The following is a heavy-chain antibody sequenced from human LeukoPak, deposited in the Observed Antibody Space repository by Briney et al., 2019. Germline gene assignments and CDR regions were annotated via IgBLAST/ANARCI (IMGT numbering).Heavy chain of an antibody. J-gene: IGHJ6*03. D-gene: IGHD6-13*01. CDR2: ISSSGSYI. V-gene: IGHV3-21*01. CDR3: ARDQISSAGSSFYYYMDV. Sequence: PGGSLRLSCAASGFTFRSYSMNWVRQAPGKGLEWVSSISSSGSYIYYADSVKGRFTISRDNAQSSLYLHINSLRAEDTAVYYCARDQISSAGSSFYYYMDVWGKGTTVTISS. CDR1: GFTFRSYS.